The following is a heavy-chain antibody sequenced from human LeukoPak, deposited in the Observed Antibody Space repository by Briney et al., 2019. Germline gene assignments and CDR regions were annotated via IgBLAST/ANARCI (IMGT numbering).Heavy chain of an antibody. Sequence: GGSLRLSCTTSGFTFSSYAMSWVRQAPGKGLEWVSAISGSGGTTNYADSVNGRFTISRDNSKDTLFLQVNSLRVEDTAVYYCAKHPRHCGGDCYSDFDSWGQGTLVTVSS. CDR1: GFTFSSYA. CDR2: ISGSGGTT. J-gene: IGHJ4*02. CDR3: AKHPRHCGGDCYSDFDS. V-gene: IGHV3-23*01. D-gene: IGHD2-21*02.